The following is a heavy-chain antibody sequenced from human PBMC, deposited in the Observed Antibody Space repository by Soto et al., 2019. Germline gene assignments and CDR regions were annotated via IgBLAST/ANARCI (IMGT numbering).Heavy chain of an antibody. V-gene: IGHV1-2*02. Sequence: ASVKVSCKASGYTFTGFLLHWVRQAPGQGLEWVGWINPNSGGTNCAQKLQGRVTMTTDTSTSTAYMELRSLRSDDTAVYYCARDMSRGIDYWGQGTLVTVSS. D-gene: IGHD3-10*01. CDR1: GYTFTGFL. CDR3: ARDMSRGIDY. J-gene: IGHJ4*02. CDR2: INPNSGGT.